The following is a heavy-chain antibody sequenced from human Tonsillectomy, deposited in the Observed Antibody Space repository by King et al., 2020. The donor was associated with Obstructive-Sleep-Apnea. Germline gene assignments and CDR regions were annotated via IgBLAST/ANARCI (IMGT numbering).Heavy chain of an antibody. CDR3: ARVWGLVVVVAATQRSGWFDP. J-gene: IGHJ5*02. CDR2: IIPIFGTA. D-gene: IGHD2-15*01. Sequence: VQLVQSGAEVKKPGSSVKVSCKASGGTFSSYAISWVRQAPGQGLEWMGGIIPIFGTANYAQKFQGRVTITADESTSTAYMELSSLRSEDTAVYYCARVWGLVVVVAATQRSGWFDPWGQGTLVTVSS. V-gene: IGHV1-69*01. CDR1: GGTFSSYA.